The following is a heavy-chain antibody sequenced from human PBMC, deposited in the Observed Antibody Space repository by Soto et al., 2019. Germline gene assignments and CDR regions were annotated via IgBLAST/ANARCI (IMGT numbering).Heavy chain of an antibody. D-gene: IGHD6-25*01. J-gene: IGHJ4*02. CDR3: SNAGYTHGPPDY. CDR1: GFIFRNYA. Sequence: EVQLLESGGGLVQPGGSLRLSCAASGFIFRNYAMSWVRQAPGKGLEWVSAISGSAGSRYYADSVTGRLTLSRDNSKNTLSLPMNSLRAEDTAVYYCSNAGYTHGPPDYWGQGTLVTLSS. V-gene: IGHV3-23*01. CDR2: ISGSAGSR.